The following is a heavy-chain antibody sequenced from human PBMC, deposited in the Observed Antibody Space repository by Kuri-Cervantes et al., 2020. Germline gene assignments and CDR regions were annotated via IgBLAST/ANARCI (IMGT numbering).Heavy chain of an antibody. V-gene: IGHV4-39*07. CDR3: AREKHSSGFDY. Sequence: ESLKISCAASGFTLSSYSMHWVRQAPGKGLEWIGTIDYSGSTYYNPSLKSRVTISVDKSKNQFSLKLSSVTAADTAVYYCAREKHSSGFDYWGQGTLVTVSS. J-gene: IGHJ4*02. D-gene: IGHD6-19*01. CDR2: IDYSGST. CDR1: GFTLSSYS.